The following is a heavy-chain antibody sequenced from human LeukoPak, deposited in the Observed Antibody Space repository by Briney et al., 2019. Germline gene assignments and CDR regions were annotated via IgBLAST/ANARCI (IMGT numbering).Heavy chain of an antibody. V-gene: IGHV3-74*01. CDR2: INSDGSTT. CDR1: GFTLNGYW. Sequence: GGSLRLSCAAPGFTLNGYWMHWVRQAPGKGLVWASRINSDGSTTSYADSVKGRFTISRDNSKNTLYLQTNSLRAEDTAVYFCARVATGSYDWFDPWGQGTLVTVSS. D-gene: IGHD3-10*01. CDR3: ARVATGSYDWFDP. J-gene: IGHJ5*02.